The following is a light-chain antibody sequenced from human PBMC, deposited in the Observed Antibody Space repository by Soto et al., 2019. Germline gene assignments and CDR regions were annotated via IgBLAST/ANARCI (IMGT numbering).Light chain of an antibody. J-gene: IGKJ2*01. CDR1: QSVSRN. V-gene: IGKV3-15*01. CDR2: GAS. CDR3: QQYGDWPPET. Sequence: EVVLTQSPATLSVSPGDRATLSCRASQSVSRNLAWYQQKPGQAPRLLIYGASTRATGVPARFSGSGSATEFTLSISSVQSEDVAVYYCQQYGDWPPETFGQGTKPEI.